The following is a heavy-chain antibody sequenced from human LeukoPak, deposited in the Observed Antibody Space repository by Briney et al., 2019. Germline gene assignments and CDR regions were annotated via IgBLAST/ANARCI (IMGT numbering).Heavy chain of an antibody. Sequence: GESLKISFKGSGYPFTNYWIGWVRPMPGKGVEYMGIIYPRDSDTRYSPSFEGQVTISADKSISTAYLQWSSLKASDTAMYFCARKFCSSTTCYVAFDMWGQGTMVTVSS. CDR1: GYPFTNYW. CDR2: IYPRDSDT. V-gene: IGHV5-51*01. J-gene: IGHJ3*02. D-gene: IGHD2-2*01. CDR3: ARKFCSSTTCYVAFDM.